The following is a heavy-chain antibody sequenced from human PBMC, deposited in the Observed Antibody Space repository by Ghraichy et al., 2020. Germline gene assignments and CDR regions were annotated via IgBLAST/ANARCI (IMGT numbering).Heavy chain of an antibody. CDR1: GFTFGYYA. V-gene: IGHV3-30*18. Sequence: GESLNISCAASGFTFGYYAMHWVRQAPGKGLEWVAVLSYDGSNRNYADSVKGRFTISRDTSQNTLYLQMNSLKTEDTAVYYCAKDQVQYGDYTAYFGYWGQGTLVTVSS. CDR3: AKDQVQYGDYTAYFGY. J-gene: IGHJ4*02. CDR2: LSYDGSNR. D-gene: IGHD4-17*01.